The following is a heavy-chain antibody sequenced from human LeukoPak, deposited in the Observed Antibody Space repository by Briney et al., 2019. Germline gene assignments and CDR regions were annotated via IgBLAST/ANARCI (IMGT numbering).Heavy chain of an antibody. J-gene: IGHJ4*02. V-gene: IGHV4-59*01. CDR1: GGSISSYS. CDR3: ARMVVTAQYYFDY. D-gene: IGHD2-15*01. Sequence: PSETLSLTCTVSGGSISSYSWSWLRQPPGRGLEWIGYMYYSGSPNYNPSLRSRVSMSVDTSKNQFSLKLSSVTTADTAIYYCARMVVTAQYYFDYWGQGTLVTVSS. CDR2: MYYSGSP.